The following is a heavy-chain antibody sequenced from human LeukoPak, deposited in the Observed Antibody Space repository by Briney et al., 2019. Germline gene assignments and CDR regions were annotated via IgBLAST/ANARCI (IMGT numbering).Heavy chain of an antibody. CDR1: GFTVSSNY. CDR2: IYSGGST. V-gene: IGHV3-53*01. CDR3: ARASGYYGSGSYYRHPLDY. D-gene: IGHD3-10*01. Sequence: PGGSLRLSCAASGFTVSSNYMSWVRQAPGKGLEWVSVIYSGGSTYYADSVKGRFTISRDNSKNTLYLQMNSLRAEDTAVYYCARASGYYGSGSYYRHPLDYWGQGTLVTVSS. J-gene: IGHJ4*02.